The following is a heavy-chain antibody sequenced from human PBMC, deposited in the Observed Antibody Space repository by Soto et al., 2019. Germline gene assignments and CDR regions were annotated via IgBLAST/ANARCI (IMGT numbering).Heavy chain of an antibody. D-gene: IGHD3-9*01. Sequence: SETLSLTCTVSGGSISSGGYYWSWIRQHPGKGLEWIGYIYYSGSTYYNPSLKSRVTISVDTSKNQFSLKLSSVTAADTAVYYCARGPYYDILTGYSPYYFDYWGQGTLVTVSS. CDR1: GGSISSGGYY. V-gene: IGHV4-31*03. CDR2: IYYSGST. J-gene: IGHJ4*02. CDR3: ARGPYYDILTGYSPYYFDY.